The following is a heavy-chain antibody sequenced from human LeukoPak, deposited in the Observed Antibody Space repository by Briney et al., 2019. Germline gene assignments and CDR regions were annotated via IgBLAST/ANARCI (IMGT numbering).Heavy chain of an antibody. CDR1: GGPITGYY. D-gene: IGHD6-13*01. V-gene: IGHV4-59*01. CDR3: ARPYSSDWYDAFHF. CDR2: VSYRGST. Sequence: SETLSLTCTVFGGPITGYYWSWIRQPPGKGLEWIGYVSYRGSTNYNPSLKSRVTISVDTSKNQFSLKLSSVTAADTAVYYCARPYSSDWYDAFHFWGQGTMVTVSS. J-gene: IGHJ3*01.